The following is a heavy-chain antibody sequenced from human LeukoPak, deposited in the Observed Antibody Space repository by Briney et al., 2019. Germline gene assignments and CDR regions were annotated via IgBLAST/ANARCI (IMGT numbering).Heavy chain of an antibody. Sequence: PGGSLRLSCAASGFTFSDYYMSWTRQAPGKGLEWVSYISSSGSTIYYADSVKGRFTISRDNAKNSLYLQMNSLRAEDTAVYYCAREGCSSTSCYGGRYDWFDPWGQGTLVTVSS. CDR2: ISSSGSTI. J-gene: IGHJ5*02. V-gene: IGHV3-11*01. CDR3: AREGCSSTSCYGGRYDWFDP. D-gene: IGHD2-2*01. CDR1: GFTFSDYY.